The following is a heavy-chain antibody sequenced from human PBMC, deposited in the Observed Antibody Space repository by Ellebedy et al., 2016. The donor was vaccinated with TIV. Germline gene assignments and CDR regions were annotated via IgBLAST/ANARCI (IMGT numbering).Heavy chain of an antibody. CDR1: GGSISSSTYY. V-gene: IGHV4-39*01. CDR2: IYYSGST. J-gene: IGHJ5*02. D-gene: IGHD6-19*01. CDR3: AGQTVAGNWFDP. Sequence: MPSETLSLTCTVSGGSISSSTYYWGWIRQSPGKGLEWIGNIYYSGSTYYNPSLKSRVTISVDTSKKHFSLKLSSVTAADTAVYYCAGQTVAGNWFDPWGQGTLVTVSS.